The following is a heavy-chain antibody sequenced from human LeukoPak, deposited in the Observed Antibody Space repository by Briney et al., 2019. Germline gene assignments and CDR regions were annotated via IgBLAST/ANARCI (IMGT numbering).Heavy chain of an antibody. CDR1: GFTFSRFW. J-gene: IGHJ4*02. Sequence: GGSLRLSCAASGFTFSRFWMSWVRQAPGKGLEWVANIKQDGSEKYYVDSVKGRFTISRDNSKNTLYLQMNSLRAEDTAVYYCAREERYYDSSGYWLDYWGQGTLVTVSS. CDR3: AREERYYDSSGYWLDY. V-gene: IGHV3-7*01. CDR2: IKQDGSEK. D-gene: IGHD3-22*01.